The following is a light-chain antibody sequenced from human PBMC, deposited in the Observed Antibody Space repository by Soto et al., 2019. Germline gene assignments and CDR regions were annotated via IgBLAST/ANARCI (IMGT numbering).Light chain of an antibody. V-gene: IGKV3-20*01. J-gene: IGKJ4*01. CDR2: GAS. CDR1: QSVSSNY. Sequence: EIVLTQSPGTLSLSPGDRATLSCRASQSVSSNYLAWYQQKPGQAPRLLIYGASSRATGIPDRFSGSGSGTDFTHTISRLEPEDFAVYYCQRYGTSLPLTHGGGTKVDIK. CDR3: QRYGTSLPLT.